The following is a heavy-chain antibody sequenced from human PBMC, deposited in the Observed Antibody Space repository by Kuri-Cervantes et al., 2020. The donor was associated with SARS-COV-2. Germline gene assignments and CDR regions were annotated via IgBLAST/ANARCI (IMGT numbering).Heavy chain of an antibody. D-gene: IGHD1-1*01. V-gene: IGHV3-74*01. Sequence: GGSLRLSCAVSGFTFGDYGMSWVRQAPGKGLVWVSRINPDGSSTNNADSVKGRLTLSRDNAKNMLFLQMNSLRAEDTAVYYCVRGGDHWNFDYWGQGTLVTVSS. J-gene: IGHJ4*02. CDR2: INPDGSST. CDR1: GFTFGDYG. CDR3: VRGGDHWNFDY.